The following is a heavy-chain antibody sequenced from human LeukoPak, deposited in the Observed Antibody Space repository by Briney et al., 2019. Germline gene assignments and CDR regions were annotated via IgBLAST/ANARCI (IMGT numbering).Heavy chain of an antibody. CDR1: GFTFSSYS. D-gene: IGHD2-15*01. CDR3: ARDPRWVVGDAFDI. Sequence: PPGGSLRLSCAASGFTFSSYSMNWVRQATGKGLEWVSYISSSSSTIYYADSVKGRFTISRDNAKNSLYLQMISLRAEDTAVYSGARDPRWVVGDAFDIWGQGTMLTVSS. CDR2: ISSSSSTI. J-gene: IGHJ3*02. V-gene: IGHV3-48*01.